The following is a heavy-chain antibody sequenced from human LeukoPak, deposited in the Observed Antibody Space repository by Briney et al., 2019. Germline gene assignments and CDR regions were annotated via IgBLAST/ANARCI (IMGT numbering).Heavy chain of an antibody. D-gene: IGHD2-2*01. Sequence: SETLSLTCTVSGGSISSGSYYWSWIRRPAGKGLEWIGRIYTSGSTNCNPSLKSRVTISVDTSKNQFSLKLSSVTAADTAVYYCARSGYCSSTSCYFGWPEDAFDIWGQGTMVTVSS. CDR2: IYTSGST. V-gene: IGHV4-61*02. CDR3: ARSGYCSSTSCYFGWPEDAFDI. J-gene: IGHJ3*02. CDR1: GGSISSGSYY.